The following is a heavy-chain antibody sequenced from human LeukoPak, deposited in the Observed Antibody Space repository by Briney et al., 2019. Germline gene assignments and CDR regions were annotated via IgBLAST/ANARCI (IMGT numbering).Heavy chain of an antibody. Sequence: ASVKVSCKASGYTFTSYGISWVRQAPGQGFEWVGWISAYNGNTNYAQKLQGRVTMTTDTSTSTAYMELRSLSSDDTAVYYCARVVVVRGVIDAFDIWGQGTMVTVSS. D-gene: IGHD3-10*01. J-gene: IGHJ3*02. CDR1: GYTFTSYG. CDR2: ISAYNGNT. CDR3: ARVVVVRGVIDAFDI. V-gene: IGHV1-18*01.